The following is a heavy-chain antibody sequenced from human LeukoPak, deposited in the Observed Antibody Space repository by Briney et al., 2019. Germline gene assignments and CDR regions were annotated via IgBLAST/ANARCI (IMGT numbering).Heavy chain of an antibody. D-gene: IGHD1/OR15-1a*01. CDR3: ARGGNMGSAPFDY. Sequence: PGGSLRLSCAASGFTFSDYHMTWIRRAPGKGLEWVSFTSNTGGTTYYADSVRGRFTISRDNTKNSPYLQMNSLRADDTAVYYCARGGNMGSAPFDYWGQGTLVTVSS. CDR2: TSNTGGTT. J-gene: IGHJ4*02. CDR1: GFTFSDYH. V-gene: IGHV3-11*01.